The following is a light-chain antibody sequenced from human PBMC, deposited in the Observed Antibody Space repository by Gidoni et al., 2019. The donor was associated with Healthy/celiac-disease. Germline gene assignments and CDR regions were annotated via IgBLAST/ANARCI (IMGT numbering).Light chain of an antibody. CDR1: TGAVTSGHY. Sequence: QAVVTQGPSLTVSPGGTVTLTCGSRTGAVTSGHYPYWFQQKPGQAPRTLIYDTSNKHSWTPARFSGSLLGGKAALTLSGAQPEDEAEYYCLLSYSGARPWVFGGGTKLTVL. CDR2: DTS. CDR3: LLSYSGARPWV. J-gene: IGLJ3*02. V-gene: IGLV7-46*01.